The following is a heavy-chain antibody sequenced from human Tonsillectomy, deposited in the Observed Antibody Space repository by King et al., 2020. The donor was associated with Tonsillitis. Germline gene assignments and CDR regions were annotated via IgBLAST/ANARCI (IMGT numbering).Heavy chain of an antibody. J-gene: IGHJ6*02. CDR2: VYYTGST. V-gene: IGHV4-59*01. D-gene: IGHD1-26*01. CDR1: GGSISSYY. CDR3: ARVRKLAYYYGMDV. Sequence: VQLQESGPGLVKPSETLSLTCTVSGGSISSYYWSWIRQPSGKGLEWIGYVYYTGSTNYNPSLKSRVTTSVDTSKNQFSLKLNSVTAADTAVYYCARVRKLAYYYGMDVWGQGTTVTVSS.